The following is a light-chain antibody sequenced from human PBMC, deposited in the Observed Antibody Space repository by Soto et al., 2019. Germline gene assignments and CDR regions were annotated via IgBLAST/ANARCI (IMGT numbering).Light chain of an antibody. J-gene: IGLJ1*01. Sequence: QSVLTQPASVSGSPGQSITISCTGTSSDVGGYNYVSWYQQHPGKAPKLMIYDVRNRPSGVSNRFSGSKSVNTASLTISGLQAEDEADYYCSSYTTISTYFFGTGTKSPS. V-gene: IGLV2-14*01. CDR1: SSDVGGYNY. CDR3: SSYTTISTYF. CDR2: DVR.